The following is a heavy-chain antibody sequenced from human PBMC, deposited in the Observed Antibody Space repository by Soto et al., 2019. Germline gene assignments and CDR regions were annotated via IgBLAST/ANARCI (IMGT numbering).Heavy chain of an antibody. CDR2: INSDGSST. Sequence: EVQLLESGGGLVQPGGSLRLSCAASGFTFSSYWMHWVRQAPGKGLVWVSRINSDGSSTSYADSVKGRFTISRDNAKNRRCLQMNSVRAEDTAVYYCVRTSLVVAAAAREDYWGQGTLVTVSS. V-gene: IGHV3-74*01. CDR1: GFTFSSYW. CDR3: VRTSLVVAAAAREDY. D-gene: IGHD2-15*01. J-gene: IGHJ4*02.